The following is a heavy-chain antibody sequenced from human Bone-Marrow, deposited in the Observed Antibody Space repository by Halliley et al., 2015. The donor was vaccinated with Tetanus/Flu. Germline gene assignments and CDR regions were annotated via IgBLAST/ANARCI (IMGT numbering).Heavy chain of an antibody. Sequence: LRLSCAVSRVSIRSGGYYWSWIRQPPGKGLEWIGYIYYSGSTYYNPSLKSRVTISVDTSKSQFSLKLSSVTAADTAVYYCARTYYDSSGYYLNYFDHWGQGTLVTVSS. V-gene: IGHV4-30-4*01. D-gene: IGHD3-22*01. CDR3: ARTYYDSSGYYLNYFDH. J-gene: IGHJ4*02. CDR2: IYYSGST. CDR1: RVSIRSGGYY.